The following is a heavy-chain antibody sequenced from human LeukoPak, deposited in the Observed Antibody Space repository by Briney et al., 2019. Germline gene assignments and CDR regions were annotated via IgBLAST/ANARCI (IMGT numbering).Heavy chain of an antibody. Sequence: GGSLRLSCAASGFTFSSYAMSWLRQAPEKGLEWVSGISSSGGSTYYADSVKGRFTISRDNSKNTLYLQMNSLRAEDTAVYYCAKDYDYVWGSYRSYYFDYWGQGTLVTVSS. CDR2: ISSSGGST. V-gene: IGHV3-23*01. J-gene: IGHJ4*02. D-gene: IGHD3-16*02. CDR3: AKDYDYVWGSYRSYYFDY. CDR1: GFTFSSYA.